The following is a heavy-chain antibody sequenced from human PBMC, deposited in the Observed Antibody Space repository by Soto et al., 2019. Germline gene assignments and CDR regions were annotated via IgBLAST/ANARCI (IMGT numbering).Heavy chain of an antibody. J-gene: IGHJ2*01. CDR3: ARGELELRTHWYFDL. V-gene: IGHV1-2*04. CDR2: INPNSGGT. D-gene: IGHD1-7*01. Sequence: ASVKVSCKASGYTFTGYYMHWVRQAPGQGLEWMGWINPNSGGTNYAQKFQGWVTMTRDTPISTAYMELSRLRSDDTAVYYCARGELELRTHWYFDLWGRGTLVTVSS. CDR1: GYTFTGYY.